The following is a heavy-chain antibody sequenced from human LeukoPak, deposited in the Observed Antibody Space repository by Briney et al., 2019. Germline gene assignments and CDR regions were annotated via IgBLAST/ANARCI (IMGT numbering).Heavy chain of an antibody. CDR1: GGSISSSSHY. Sequence: SETLSLTCTVSGGSISSSSHYWGWIRQPPGKGLEWIVRIYYSGSTYYNPSLRSRVTISVYTSKNQFSLKLSSVTAADTAVYYCARLVAHFDYWGQGTLVTVSS. V-gene: IGHV4-39*01. CDR2: IYYSGST. J-gene: IGHJ4*02. CDR3: ARLVAHFDY. D-gene: IGHD2-2*01.